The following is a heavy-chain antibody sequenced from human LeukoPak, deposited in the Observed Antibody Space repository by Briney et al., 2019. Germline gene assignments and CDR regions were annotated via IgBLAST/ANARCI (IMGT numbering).Heavy chain of an antibody. V-gene: IGHV3-48*04. D-gene: IGHD3-16*01. Sequence: GGSLRLSCAASGFTFSSYSMNWVRQAPGKGLEWVSYISSSSSTIYYADSVKGRFTISRDNAKNSLYLQMNSLRAEDTAVYYCARWGGTYYFDYWGQGTLVTVSS. J-gene: IGHJ4*02. CDR3: ARWGGTYYFDY. CDR2: ISSSSSTI. CDR1: GFTFSSYS.